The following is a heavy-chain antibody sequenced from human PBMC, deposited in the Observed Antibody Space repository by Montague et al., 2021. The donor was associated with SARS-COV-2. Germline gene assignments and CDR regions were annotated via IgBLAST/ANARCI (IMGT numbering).Heavy chain of an antibody. D-gene: IGHD2-15*01. Sequence: SETLSLTCTVSGASINIGTYYWTWIRQSPGKPLEWVGYIYDSGTTNYNPSLKSRVTILEDTSRNQFSLNLNSVTAADTAVYYCARGHCSGGFCYYCVAFDVWGQGTMVTVS. J-gene: IGHJ3*01. CDR3: ARGHCSGGFCYYCVAFDV. CDR1: GASINIGTYY. CDR2: IYDSGTT. V-gene: IGHV4-61*01.